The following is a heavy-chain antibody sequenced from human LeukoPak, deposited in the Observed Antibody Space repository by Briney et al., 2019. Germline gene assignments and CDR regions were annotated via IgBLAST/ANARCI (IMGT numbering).Heavy chain of an antibody. Sequence: SETLSLTCTVSGGSISSRSYYWSWIRQPAGKGLEWIGRIYTSGSTNYNPSLKSRVTISVDTSKNQFSLKLSSVTAADTAVYYCSRLPIPNYYYYMDVWGKGTTVTISS. V-gene: IGHV4-61*02. CDR1: GGSISSRSYY. CDR3: SRLPIPNYYYYMDV. D-gene: IGHD2-21*01. J-gene: IGHJ6*03. CDR2: IYTSGST.